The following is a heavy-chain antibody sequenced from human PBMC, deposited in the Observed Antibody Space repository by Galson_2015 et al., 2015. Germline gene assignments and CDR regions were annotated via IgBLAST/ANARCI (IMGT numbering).Heavy chain of an antibody. J-gene: IGHJ5*01. CDR3: SRMVGHNPDS. D-gene: IGHD3-10*01. CDR1: GDSVSSNSAA. CDR2: TYYRSKWYN. Sequence: CAISGDSVSSNSAAWNWVRQSPSRGLEWLGRTYYRSKWYNGYAASVKGRITINPDTSKNQFSLQLNSGTPEDPAVYYCSRMVGHNPDSWGQGTLVTVPS. V-gene: IGHV6-1*01.